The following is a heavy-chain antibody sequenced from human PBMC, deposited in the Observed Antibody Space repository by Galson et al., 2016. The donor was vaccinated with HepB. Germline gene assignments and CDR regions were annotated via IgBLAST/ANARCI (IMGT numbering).Heavy chain of an antibody. CDR1: GDTLRDYG. CDR2: IRNRLYIWTT. CDR3: GAAYISHNWKDREV. V-gene: IGHV3-49*03. D-gene: IGHD1-20*01. J-gene: IGHJ4*02. Sequence: SLRLSCASSGDTLRDYGVTWFRQAPGRGLEWLASIRNRLYIWTTEYSSSVKDRFTISRDDSVNIAYLQMNSLRIEDTAIYYCGAAYISHNWKDREVWGQGTLVTVSS.